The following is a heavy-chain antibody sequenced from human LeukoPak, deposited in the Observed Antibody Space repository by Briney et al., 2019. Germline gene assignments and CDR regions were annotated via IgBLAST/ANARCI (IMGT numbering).Heavy chain of an antibody. Sequence: ASVKVSCKASGYTFTSYAMHWVRQAPGQRLEWMGWINDGNGNTKYSQKFQGRVTITRDTSASTAYMELSSLRSEDTAVYYCARDYYYGSGNPWGQGTLVTVSS. CDR2: INDGNGNT. D-gene: IGHD3-10*01. J-gene: IGHJ5*02. CDR1: GYTFTSYA. V-gene: IGHV1-3*01. CDR3: ARDYYYGSGNP.